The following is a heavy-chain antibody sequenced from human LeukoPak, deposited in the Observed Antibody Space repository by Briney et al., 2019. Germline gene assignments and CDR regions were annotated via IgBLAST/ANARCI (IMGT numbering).Heavy chain of an antibody. CDR2: ISSSSSYI. Sequence: PGGSLRLSCAASGFTFSSYSMNWVRQAPGKGLEWVSSISSSSSYIYYADSVKGRFTISRDNAKSSLYLQMNSLRAEDTAVYYCARGPPADFDYWGQGTLVTVSS. CDR3: ARGPPADFDY. J-gene: IGHJ4*02. V-gene: IGHV3-21*01. CDR1: GFTFSSYS.